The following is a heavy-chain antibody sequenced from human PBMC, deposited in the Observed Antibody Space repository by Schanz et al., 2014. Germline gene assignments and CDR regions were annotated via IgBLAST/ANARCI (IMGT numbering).Heavy chain of an antibody. Sequence: QVRLVESGGGVVQPGGSLRLSCAASGFTFSTTGMHWVRQAPGKGLVWVTYIRYDGINKYYADSVKGRFTVSRDNAKSTLFLQMDSLRPEDTAIYYCAREAKWGQWYFDLWGRGSLVTVSS. CDR2: IRYDGINK. CDR3: AREAKWGQWYFDL. CDR1: GFTFSTTG. V-gene: IGHV3-30*02. D-gene: IGHD1-26*01. J-gene: IGHJ2*01.